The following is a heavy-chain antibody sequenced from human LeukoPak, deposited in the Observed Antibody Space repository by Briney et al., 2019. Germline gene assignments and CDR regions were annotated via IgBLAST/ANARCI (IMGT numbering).Heavy chain of an antibody. J-gene: IGHJ4*02. D-gene: IGHD6-13*01. CDR2: MSGSGGST. V-gene: IGHV3-23*01. CDR1: AFTFSSYA. Sequence: GGSLRLSCAASAFTFSSYAMNWVRQAPGKGLEWVSAMSGSGGSTYYADSVKGRFTISRDNSKNTLYLQMNSLRAEDTAVYYCAKCLGVAAAGGAFDYWGQGTLVTVSS. CDR3: AKCLGVAAAGGAFDY.